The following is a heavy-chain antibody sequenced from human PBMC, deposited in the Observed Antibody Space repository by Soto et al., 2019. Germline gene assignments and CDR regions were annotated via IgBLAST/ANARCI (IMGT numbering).Heavy chain of an antibody. CDR2: ISAYNGNT. CDR3: ARGRGAYGSGSDKYYFDY. D-gene: IGHD3-10*01. CDR1: GYTFTSYG. V-gene: IGHV1-18*01. J-gene: IGHJ4*02. Sequence: GASVKVSFKASGYTFTSYGISWVRQAPGQGLEWMGWISAYNGNTNYAQKLQGRVTMTTDTSTSTAYMELRSLRSDDTAVYYCARGRGAYGSGSDKYYFDYWGQGTLVTVSS.